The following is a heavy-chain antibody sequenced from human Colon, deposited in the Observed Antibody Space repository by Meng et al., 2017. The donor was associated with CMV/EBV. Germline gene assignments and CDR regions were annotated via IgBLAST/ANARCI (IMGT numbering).Heavy chain of an antibody. CDR1: GGSISSTNYS. CDR2: SYSTGST. V-gene: IGHV4-39*01. Sequence: SGGSISSTNYSWGWIRQPPGKGLEWIGSSYSTGSTYYHPSLRSRVTISLDTSKNHFSLNLNAVTAADTAVYYCARHNSGSNWYFDLWGRGTLVTVSS. J-gene: IGHJ2*01. D-gene: IGHD3-10*01. CDR3: ARHNSGSNWYFDL.